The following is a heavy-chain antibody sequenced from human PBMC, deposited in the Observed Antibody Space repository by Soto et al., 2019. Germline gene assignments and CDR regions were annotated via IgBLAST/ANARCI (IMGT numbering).Heavy chain of an antibody. D-gene: IGHD3-3*01. CDR2: IIPIFGTA. V-gene: IGHV1-69*01. J-gene: IGHJ6*02. Sequence: VQLVQSGAEVKKPGSSVKVSCKASGGTFSSYAISWVRQATGQGLEWMGGIIPIFGTANYAQKFQGRVTITADESTSTAYMELSSLRSEDTAVYYCARMRAADTILGPLYYYYGMDVWGQGTTVTVSS. CDR1: GGTFSSYA. CDR3: ARMRAADTILGPLYYYYGMDV.